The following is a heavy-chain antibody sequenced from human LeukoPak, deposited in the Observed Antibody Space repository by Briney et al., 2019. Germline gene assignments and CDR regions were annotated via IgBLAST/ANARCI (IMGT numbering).Heavy chain of an antibody. CDR1: GFTFSSYG. CDR2: ISYDGSNK. CDR3: AKGTGGEQWTASDY. D-gene: IGHD6-19*01. V-gene: IGHV3-30*18. Sequence: GGSLRLSCAASGFTFSSYGMHWVRQAPGKGPEWVAVISYDGSNKYYADSVKGRFTISRDNSKNTLYLQMNSLRAEDTAVYYCAKGTGGEQWTASDYWGQGTLVTVSS. J-gene: IGHJ4*02.